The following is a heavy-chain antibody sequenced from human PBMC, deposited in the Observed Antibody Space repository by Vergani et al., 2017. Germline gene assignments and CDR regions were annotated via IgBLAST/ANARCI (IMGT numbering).Heavy chain of an antibody. Sequence: QLQESGPGLVKPSETLSLTCTVSGGSISSYYWSWIRQPPGKGLEWIGYIYYSGSTNYNPSLKSRVTISVDTSKNQFSLKLSSVTAADTAVYYCARVVSFGVVRVGWFDPWGQGTLVTVSS. V-gene: IGHV4-59*01. D-gene: IGHD3-3*01. CDR1: GGSISSYY. J-gene: IGHJ5*02. CDR2: IYYSGST. CDR3: ARVVSFGVVRVGWFDP.